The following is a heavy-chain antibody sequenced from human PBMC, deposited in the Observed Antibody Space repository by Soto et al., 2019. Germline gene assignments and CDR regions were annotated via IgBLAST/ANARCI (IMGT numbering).Heavy chain of an antibody. CDR3: ARDSHYGDYPDY. CDR2: IYYSGST. CDR1: GGSISSGDYY. V-gene: IGHV4-30-4*01. D-gene: IGHD4-17*01. Sequence: SETLSLTCTVSGGSISSGDYYWSWIRQPPGKGLEWIGYIYYSGSTYYNPSLKSRVTISVDTSKNQFSLKLSSVTAADTAVYYCARDSHYGDYPDYWGQGTLVTVLL. J-gene: IGHJ4*02.